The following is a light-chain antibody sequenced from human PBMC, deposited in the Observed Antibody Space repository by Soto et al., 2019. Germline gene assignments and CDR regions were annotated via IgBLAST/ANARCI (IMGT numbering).Light chain of an antibody. Sequence: DIVMTQSPATLSVSPGERATLSCRASQTISRNLAWYQKKPGQAPRPLIYAASARATGVPARFSGSGSGTEFTLTISSLQPDDFATYYCQHYNSYSEAFGQGTKVDI. CDR2: AAS. CDR1: QTISRN. V-gene: IGKV3-15*01. J-gene: IGKJ1*01. CDR3: QHYNSYSEA.